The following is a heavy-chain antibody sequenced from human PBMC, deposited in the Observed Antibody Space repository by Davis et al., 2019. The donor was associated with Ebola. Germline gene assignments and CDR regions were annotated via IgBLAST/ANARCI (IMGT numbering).Heavy chain of an antibody. Sequence: AASVKVSCKASGGTFSSYAISWVRQAPGQGLEWMGRIIPILGIANYAQKFQGRVTITADESTSTAYMELSSLRSEDTAVYYCARDSSYDLGWGQGTLVTVSS. CDR2: IIPILGIA. D-gene: IGHD5-12*01. J-gene: IGHJ4*02. V-gene: IGHV1-69*04. CDR1: GGTFSSYA. CDR3: ARDSSYDLG.